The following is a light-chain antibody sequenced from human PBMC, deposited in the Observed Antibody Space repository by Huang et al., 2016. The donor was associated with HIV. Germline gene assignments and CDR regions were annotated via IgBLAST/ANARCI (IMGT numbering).Light chain of an antibody. CDR2: GAS. Sequence: EIVLTQSPGTLSLFPGERATLSCRASQSVSSCYLAWYPQTPGQAPRPLVYGASNGATGIPARFSGSGSGTDFTLTISRVEPEDFAVYYCQQYGGSPITFGQGTRLEIK. CDR3: QQYGGSPIT. J-gene: IGKJ5*01. V-gene: IGKV3-20*01. CDR1: QSVSSCY.